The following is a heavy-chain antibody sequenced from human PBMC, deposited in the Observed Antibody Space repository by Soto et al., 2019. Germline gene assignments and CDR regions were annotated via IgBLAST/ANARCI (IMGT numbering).Heavy chain of an antibody. CDR1: GYTFTSYA. CDR2: INAGNGNT. J-gene: IGHJ6*02. V-gene: IGHV1-3*01. Sequence: ASVKVSCKASGYTFTSYAMHWVRQAPGQRLEWMGWINAGNGNTKYSQKFQGRVTITRDTSASTAYMELSSLRSEDTAVYYCAINDILTGYPPHYYYYGMDVWGQGTTVTVSS. CDR3: AINDILTGYPPHYYYYGMDV. D-gene: IGHD3-9*01.